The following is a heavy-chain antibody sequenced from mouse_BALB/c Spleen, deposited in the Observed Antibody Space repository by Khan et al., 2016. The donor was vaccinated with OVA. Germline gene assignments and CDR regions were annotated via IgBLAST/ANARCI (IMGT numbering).Heavy chain of an antibody. CDR3: AGGDYYGQYAMDY. Sequence: QVQLQQSGPELVKPGAAVRISCKASGATFTGYYVHWVKQRPGQGLEWIGWIYPGNVNTKYKEKFKGKVTLTGDNSSSTVYLQLSSLNSEDSADYFCAGGDYYGQYAMDYWGQGTSVTVSS. V-gene: IGHV1S56*01. CDR2: IYPGNVNT. CDR1: GATFTGYY. D-gene: IGHD1-1*01. J-gene: IGHJ4*01.